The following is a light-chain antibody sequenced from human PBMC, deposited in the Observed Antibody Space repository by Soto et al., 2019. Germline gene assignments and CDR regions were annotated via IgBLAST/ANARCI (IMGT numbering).Light chain of an antibody. J-gene: IGKJ4*01. V-gene: IGKV1D-16*01. CDR2: AAS. CDR3: QQYNIYPLT. CDR1: QDINSW. Sequence: DVQMTQSPSSLSASVGDRVTITCRASQDINSWLAWYQQKPANAPKSLIYAASSLQTGVPSRFGGSASWTDFTLTIRNLQPEDSATYYCQQYNIYPLTVGGGTKVEIK.